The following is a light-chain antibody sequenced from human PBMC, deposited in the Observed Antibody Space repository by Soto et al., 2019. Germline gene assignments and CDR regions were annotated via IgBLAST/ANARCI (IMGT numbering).Light chain of an antibody. V-gene: IGKV3-20*01. CDR2: GAS. Sequence: EIVLTQSPGTLSLSPGERATLSCRASQSVSGSSLAWYQQKPGQAPRLLIYGASSRATGIPARFSGSGSGTEFTLTISRLEPEDFAVYYCQQYGNSPQTFGQGTKVEIK. J-gene: IGKJ1*01. CDR3: QQYGNSPQT. CDR1: QSVSGSS.